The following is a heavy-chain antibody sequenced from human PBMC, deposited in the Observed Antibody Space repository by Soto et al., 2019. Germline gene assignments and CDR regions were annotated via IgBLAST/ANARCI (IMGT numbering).Heavy chain of an antibody. CDR1: GYTFTSYA. V-gene: IGHV1-8*02. J-gene: IGHJ5*02. CDR2: INPNSGNT. Sequence: GASVKVSCKASGYTFTSYAMHWVRQAPGQRLEWLGWINPNSGNTGYAQKFQGRVTMTRNTSLSTAYMELSSLRSEDTAVYYFSRARKRVTIFGVVIVNWFDPWGQGTLVTVSS. CDR3: SRARKRVTIFGVVIVNWFDP. D-gene: IGHD3-3*01.